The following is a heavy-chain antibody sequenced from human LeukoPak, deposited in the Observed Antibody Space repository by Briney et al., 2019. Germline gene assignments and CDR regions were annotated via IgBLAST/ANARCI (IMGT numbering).Heavy chain of an antibody. D-gene: IGHD2-15*01. J-gene: IGHJ3*02. Sequence: SENLSLTCTVSGGSISSYCWSWIRQPAGNGQDWIGRINTSGSTNYNPSLKSRVTMSVDTSKNQFSLKLSSVTAADTAVYYCAREGGSWNNDAFDIWGQGTMVTVSS. CDR1: GGSISSYC. CDR2: INTSGST. V-gene: IGHV4-4*07. CDR3: AREGGSWNNDAFDI.